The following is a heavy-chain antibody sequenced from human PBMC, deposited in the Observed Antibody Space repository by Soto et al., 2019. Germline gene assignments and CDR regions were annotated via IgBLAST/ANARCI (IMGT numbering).Heavy chain of an antibody. CDR1: GYTFTSYY. V-gene: IGHV1-46*01. D-gene: IGHD3-10*01. CDR2: INPSGGST. Sequence: GASVKVSCKASGYTFTSYYMHWVRQAPGQGLEWMGIINPSGGSTSYAQKFQGRVTMTRDTSTSTVYMELSSLRSEDTAVYYCARSFGLLWFGEAIPSSNWFDPWGQGTLVTV. J-gene: IGHJ5*02. CDR3: ARSFGLLWFGEAIPSSNWFDP.